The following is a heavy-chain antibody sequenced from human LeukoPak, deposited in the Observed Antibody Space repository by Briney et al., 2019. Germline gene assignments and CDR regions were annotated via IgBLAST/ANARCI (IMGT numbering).Heavy chain of an antibody. CDR1: GASISSNNW. Sequence: SGTLSLTCAVSGASISSNNWWWSWVSQPPGKALVWIGEIYHSGSTNYNPSLKSRVTMSVDKSKNQFSLKLSSVTAADTAVYYCASAEPRGIIWYPYWGQGTLVTVSS. J-gene: IGHJ4*02. V-gene: IGHV4-4*02. CDR3: ASAEPRGIIWYPY. D-gene: IGHD6-13*01. CDR2: IYHSGST.